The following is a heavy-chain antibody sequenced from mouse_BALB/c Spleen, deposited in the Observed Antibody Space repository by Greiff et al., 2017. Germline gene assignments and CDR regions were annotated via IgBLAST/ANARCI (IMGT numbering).Heavy chain of an antibody. Sequence: QVQLQQSGAELVRPGASVTLSCKASGYTFTDYEMHWVKQTPVHGLEWIGAIDPETGGTAYNQKFKGKATLTADKSSSTAYMELRSLTSEDSAVYYCSDGYWFAYWGQGTLVTVSA. J-gene: IGHJ3*01. V-gene: IGHV1-15*01. CDR1: GYTFTDYE. D-gene: IGHD2-3*01. CDR2: IDPETGGT. CDR3: SDGYWFAY.